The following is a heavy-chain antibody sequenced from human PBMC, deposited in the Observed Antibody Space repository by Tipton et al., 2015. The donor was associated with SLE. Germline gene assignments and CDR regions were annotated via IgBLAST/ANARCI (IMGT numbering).Heavy chain of an antibody. CDR1: GFTFSSYA. Sequence: SLRLSCAASGFTFSSYAMSWVRQAPGKGLEWVSAISGSNSRVYYADSVKGRFTISRDNSKNTLYLQMNSLRAEDTAVYYCAKGAYGSGTYYYFDYWGQGALVTVSS. V-gene: IGHV3-23*01. CDR2: ISGSNSRV. J-gene: IGHJ4*02. CDR3: AKGAYGSGTYYYFDY. D-gene: IGHD3-10*01.